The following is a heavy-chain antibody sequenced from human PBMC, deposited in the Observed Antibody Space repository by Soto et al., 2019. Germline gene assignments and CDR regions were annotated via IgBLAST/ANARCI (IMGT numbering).Heavy chain of an antibody. CDR1: GGIFNSYG. J-gene: IGHJ5*02. CDR3: AREKFSNYFDP. Sequence: QVHLVQSGAEVKKSGSSVKVSCKTSGGIFNSYGLSWVRQAPGQGPEWMGQIIPTFGSPKYAQKFQGRVTLTADESTNTAYMELISLTSEDTAIYYCAREKFSNYFDPWGQGTQVTVSS. V-gene: IGHV1-69*01. CDR2: IIPTFGSP.